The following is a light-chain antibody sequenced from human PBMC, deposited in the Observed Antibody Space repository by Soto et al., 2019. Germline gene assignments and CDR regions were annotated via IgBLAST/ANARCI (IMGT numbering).Light chain of an antibody. J-gene: IGLJ1*01. V-gene: IGLV2-14*01. CDR3: SSYTSSNTLV. Sequence: QSALTQPASVSGSPGQSITISCTGTSSDVGGYNYVSWYQQHPGKAPKLMIYDVNNRPSGVSNRFSGSKSGNTASLTISGLKAEDEADYYCSSYTSSNTLVFGTGTKLTVL. CDR1: SSDVGGYNY. CDR2: DVN.